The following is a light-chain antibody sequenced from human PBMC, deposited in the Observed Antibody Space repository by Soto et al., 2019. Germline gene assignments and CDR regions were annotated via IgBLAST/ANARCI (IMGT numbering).Light chain of an antibody. Sequence: EIVLTQSPVTLSFSPVERCTLSSNASRSVSSSCYAWYQQKTGHPPSRLIYGGSSRATGIPHRFSGGGCGTDVTLTIIRREPEDFAEYYCHQYGSSLRTFGQGTKVDIK. CDR1: RSVSSSC. CDR3: HQYGSSLRT. V-gene: IGKV3-20*01. CDR2: GGS. J-gene: IGKJ1*01.